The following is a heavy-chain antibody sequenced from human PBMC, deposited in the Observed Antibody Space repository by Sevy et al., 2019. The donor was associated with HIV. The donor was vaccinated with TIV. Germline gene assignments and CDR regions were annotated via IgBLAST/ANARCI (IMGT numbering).Heavy chain of an antibody. J-gene: IGHJ4*02. CDR1: GFTFRTYA. D-gene: IGHD3-10*01. CDR3: AKDRVSGTYYTGDFDY. Sequence: GGSLRLSCAASGFTFRTYAMTWVRQAPGKGLEWVSVMSGSGGDTYYADSVKGRFTISRDNSNNTLYLQMNSLRAEDTAVYDCAKDRVSGTYYTGDFDYWGQGTLVTVSS. CDR2: MSGSGGDT. V-gene: IGHV3-23*01.